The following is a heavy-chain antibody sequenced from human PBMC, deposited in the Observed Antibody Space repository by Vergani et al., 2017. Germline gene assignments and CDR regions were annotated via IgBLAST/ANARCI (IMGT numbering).Heavy chain of an antibody. CDR1: GFTFDDYG. Sequence: EVQLMESGGGVVRPGGSLRLSCAASGFTFDDYGMSWVRQAPGKGLEWFSGINWNGGSTGYADSVKGRFTISRDNAKNSLYLQMNSLRAEDTALYYCARDRPVRPHYYDSSGYYNHWGQGTLVTVSS. V-gene: IGHV3-20*04. J-gene: IGHJ5*02. D-gene: IGHD3-22*01. CDR2: INWNGGST. CDR3: ARDRPVRPHYYDSSGYYNH.